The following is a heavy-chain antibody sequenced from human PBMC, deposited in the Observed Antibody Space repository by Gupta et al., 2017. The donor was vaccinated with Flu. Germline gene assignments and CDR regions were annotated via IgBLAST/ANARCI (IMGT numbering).Heavy chain of an antibody. Sequence: QVQLQESGPGLVKPSGTLSLTCAVSGASISNSNWWTWVRQPPGKGLEWIGEIYHSGSTNYNPSLKRRVTISVDKSTNQFALKLSSVTAADTAVYYCARDPTMLEEKTGGIDVWGQGTTVTVSS. J-gene: IGHJ6*02. CDR1: GASISNSNW. D-gene: IGHD3-3*01. V-gene: IGHV4-4*02. CDR3: ARDPTMLEEKTGGIDV. CDR2: IYHSGST.